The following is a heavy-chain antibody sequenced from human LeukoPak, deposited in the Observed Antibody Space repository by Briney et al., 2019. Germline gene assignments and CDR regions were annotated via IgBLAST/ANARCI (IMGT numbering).Heavy chain of an antibody. CDR3: ARHGADGGSLVR. D-gene: IGHD1-26*01. CDR1: GGSISSGGYS. J-gene: IGHJ4*02. CDR2: IYHSGST. V-gene: IGHV4-30-2*01. Sequence: SETLSLTCAVSGGSISSGGYSWSWIRQPPGKGLEWIGYIYHSGSTYYNPSLKSRVTISVDRSKNQFSLKLSSVTAADTAVYYCARHGADGGSLVRWGQGTLVTVSS.